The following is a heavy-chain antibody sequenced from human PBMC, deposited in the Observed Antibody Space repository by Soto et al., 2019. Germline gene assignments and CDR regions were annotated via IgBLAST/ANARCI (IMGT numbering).Heavy chain of an antibody. J-gene: IGHJ4*02. CDR1: GFTFSSYG. D-gene: IGHD4-17*01. CDR3: AGGEYFGDY. V-gene: IGHV3-30-3*01. Sequence: QVQLVESGGGVVQPGRSLRLSCAASGFTFSSYGMHWVRQAPGKGLEWVALISYDGSSKYYADSLKGRFTISRDNSNNTVYLPMNSLRAEDTAVYYCAGGEYFGDYWGQGTLVTVS. CDR2: ISYDGSSK.